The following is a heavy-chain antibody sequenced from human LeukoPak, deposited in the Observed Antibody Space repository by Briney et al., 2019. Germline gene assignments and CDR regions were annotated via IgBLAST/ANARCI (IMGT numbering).Heavy chain of an antibody. V-gene: IGHV3-23*01. D-gene: IGHD3-16*01. CDR2: ISGSGGST. CDR3: ARDSAGYDLGDYFDY. Sequence: GGSLRLSCAASGFTFSSYAMSWVRQAPGKGLEWVSAISGSGGSTYYADSVKGRFTISRDNAKNSLYLQMNSLRAEDTAVYYCARDSAGYDLGDYFDYWGQGTLVTVSS. CDR1: GFTFSSYA. J-gene: IGHJ4*02.